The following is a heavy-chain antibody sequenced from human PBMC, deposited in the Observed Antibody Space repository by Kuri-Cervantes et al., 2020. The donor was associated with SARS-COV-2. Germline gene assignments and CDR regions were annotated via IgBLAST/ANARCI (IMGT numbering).Heavy chain of an antibody. CDR3: ARDMTFDEYGDYFYYYMDV. CDR2: ISSNGGST. V-gene: IGHV3-64*04. D-gene: IGHD3-16*01. J-gene: IGHJ6*03. CDR1: GVTFSSYA. Sequence: GESLKISCSASGVTFSSYAMHWVRQAPGKGLEYVSAISSNGGSTYYADSVKGRFTISRDNSKNTLYLEMDGLRPEDTAVYYGARDMTFDEYGDYFYYYMDVWGKGTTVTVSS.